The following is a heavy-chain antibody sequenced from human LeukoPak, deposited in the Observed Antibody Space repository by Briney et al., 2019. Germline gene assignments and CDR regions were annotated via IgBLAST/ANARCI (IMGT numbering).Heavy chain of an antibody. J-gene: IGHJ4*02. Sequence: GGSLRLSCAASGFTFGSYSMNWVRQVPGRGLQWVSSISSTSRYIYYADSVKGRFTVSRDNAKNSLSLQMNSLGAEDTAVYYCAKWYYYDSSGYVWGQGTLVTVSS. CDR2: ISSTSRYI. CDR3: AKWYYYDSSGYV. D-gene: IGHD3-22*01. V-gene: IGHV3-21*04. CDR1: GFTFGSYS.